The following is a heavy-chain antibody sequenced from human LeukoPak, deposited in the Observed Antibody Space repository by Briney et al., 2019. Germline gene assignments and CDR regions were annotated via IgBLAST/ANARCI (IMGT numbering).Heavy chain of an antibody. J-gene: IGHJ4*02. CDR1: GFTFSSYA. D-gene: IGHD3-10*01. CDR2: INDSGGNT. V-gene: IGHV3-23*01. Sequence: PGGSLRLSCAASGFTFSSYAMSWVRQAPGKGLEWVSFINDSGGNTYYADSVKGRFTISRDNSKNTLFLQMSSLRAEDTAVYYCAKTSAGIRGGYFDYWGQGTLVTVSS. CDR3: AKTSAGIRGGYFDY.